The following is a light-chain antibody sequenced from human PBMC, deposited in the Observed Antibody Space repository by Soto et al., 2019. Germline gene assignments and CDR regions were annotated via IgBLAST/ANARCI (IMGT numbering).Light chain of an antibody. Sequence: ENVLTQSPGTLSLSQGERATLSCRASQSVRSNLAWYQQKPGQPPRLLIYDASTRATRIPSRFSGSGSGTEFTLTISSLQSEDFAVYYCQQYDNWPRTFGQGTKVDIK. CDR1: QSVRSN. J-gene: IGKJ1*01. V-gene: IGKV3-15*01. CDR2: DAS. CDR3: QQYDNWPRT.